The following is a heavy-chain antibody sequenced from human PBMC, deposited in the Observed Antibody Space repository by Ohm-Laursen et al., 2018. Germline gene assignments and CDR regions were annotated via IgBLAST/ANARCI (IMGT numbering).Heavy chain of an antibody. CDR3: ARVSRGTLQSP. CDR2: ISSSGSSI. Sequence: SLRLSCAAAGFTFSDYYMSWIRQAPGKGLEWVSYISSSGSSIYYADSVKGRFTISRDNAKNSLYLQMNSLRAEDTAVYYCARVSRGTLQSPWGQGTLVTVSS. CDR1: GFTFSDYY. V-gene: IGHV3-11*01. J-gene: IGHJ5*02. D-gene: IGHD5-24*01.